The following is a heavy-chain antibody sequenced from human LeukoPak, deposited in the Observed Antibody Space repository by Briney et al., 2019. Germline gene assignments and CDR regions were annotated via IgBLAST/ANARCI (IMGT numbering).Heavy chain of an antibody. V-gene: IGHV3-20*01. CDR3: ARHDFWSGFKGGDY. CDR2: INGNGGST. J-gene: IGHJ4*02. CDR1: GFTFDNYV. D-gene: IGHD3-3*01. Sequence: GGSLRLSCAASGFTFDNYVMSWVRQVPGKGLEWVSSINGNGGSTAYADSVKGRFTISRDNAKNSLYLQMNSLRAEDTAFYHCARHDFWSGFKGGDYWGQGTLVTVSS.